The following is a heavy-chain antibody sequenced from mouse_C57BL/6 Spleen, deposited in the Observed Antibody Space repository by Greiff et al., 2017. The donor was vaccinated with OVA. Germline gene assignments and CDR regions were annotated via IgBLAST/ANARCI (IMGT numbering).Heavy chain of an antibody. CDR1: GYTFTDYE. CDR3: TNYYGSSGGFAY. J-gene: IGHJ3*01. Sequence: VQLQESGAELVRPGASVTLSCKASGYTFTDYEMHWVKQTPVHGLEWIGAIDPETGGTAYNQKFKGKAILTADKSSSTAYMELRSLTSEDSAVYYCTNYYGSSGGFAYWGQGTLVTVSA. CDR2: IDPETGGT. V-gene: IGHV1-15*01. D-gene: IGHD1-1*01.